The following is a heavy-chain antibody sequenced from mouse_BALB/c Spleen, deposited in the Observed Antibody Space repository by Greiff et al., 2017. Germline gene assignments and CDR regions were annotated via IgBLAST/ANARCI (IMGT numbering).Heavy chain of an antibody. Sequence: EVKLVESGPGLVKPSQSLSLTCTVTGYSITSDYAWNWIRQFPGNKLEWMGYISYSGSTSYNPSLKSRISITRDTSKNQFFLQLNSVTTEDTATYYCARSRYYDYVHYAMDYWGQGTSVTVSS. CDR2: ISYSGST. CDR1: GYSITSDYA. D-gene: IGHD2-4*01. J-gene: IGHJ4*01. V-gene: IGHV3-2*02. CDR3: ARSRYYDYVHYAMDY.